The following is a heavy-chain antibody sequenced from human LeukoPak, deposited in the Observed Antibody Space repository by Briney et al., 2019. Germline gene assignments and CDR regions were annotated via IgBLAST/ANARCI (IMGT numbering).Heavy chain of an antibody. D-gene: IGHD5-12*01. CDR2: INPNSGGT. CDR1: GYTFTSYY. V-gene: IGHV1-2*02. CDR3: ARAEAIDY. J-gene: IGHJ4*02. Sequence: ASVKVSCKASGYTFTSYYMHWVRQAPGQGLEWMGWINPNSGGTKYAQKFQGRVTMTRDTSISTAYMELSSLRLDDTAVYYCARAEAIDYWGRGTLVTVSS.